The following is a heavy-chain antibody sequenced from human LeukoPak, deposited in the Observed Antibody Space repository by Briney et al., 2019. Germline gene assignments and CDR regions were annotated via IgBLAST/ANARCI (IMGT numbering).Heavy chain of an antibody. Sequence: SETLSLTCTVSGGSISSYYWSWIRQPPGKGLEWIGYIYYSGSTNYNPSLKSRVTISVDTSKNQFSLKLSSVTAADTAVYYCARGIAAAVNYFDYWGQGTLVTVSS. CDR2: IYYSGST. V-gene: IGHV4-59*01. CDR1: GGSISSYY. CDR3: ARGIAAAVNYFDY. D-gene: IGHD6-13*01. J-gene: IGHJ4*02.